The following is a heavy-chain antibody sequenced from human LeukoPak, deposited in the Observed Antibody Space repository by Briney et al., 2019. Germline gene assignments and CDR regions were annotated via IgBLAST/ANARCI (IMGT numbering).Heavy chain of an antibody. Sequence: RQPPGKALEWLALIYWHNDKRYSPSLKSRLTITKDTSKNQVVLTMTNMDPVDTATYYCAHSNSSSPHDYWGQGTLVTVSS. CDR3: AHSNSSSPHDY. CDR2: IYWHNDK. V-gene: IGHV2-5*01. J-gene: IGHJ4*02. D-gene: IGHD6-13*01.